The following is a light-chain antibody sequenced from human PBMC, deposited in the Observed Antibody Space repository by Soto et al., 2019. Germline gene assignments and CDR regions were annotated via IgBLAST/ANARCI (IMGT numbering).Light chain of an antibody. V-gene: IGKV1-39*01. CDR3: QQKYMMTWT. CDR1: RTISNY. Sequence: DIKRTQSPSSMSASVGDRVTITCRASRTISNYLNWYQQKPGKDPTLLFYNASSLQSGVPSRFSGSGSGTLFNLTITSLQTEDFATYLCQQKYMMTWTFGQGTKVDIK. J-gene: IGKJ1*01. CDR2: NAS.